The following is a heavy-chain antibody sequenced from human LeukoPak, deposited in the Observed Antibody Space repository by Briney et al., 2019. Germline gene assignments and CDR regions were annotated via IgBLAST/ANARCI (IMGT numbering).Heavy chain of an antibody. CDR1: GYSFTSYW. J-gene: IGHJ4*02. V-gene: IGHV5-10-1*01. D-gene: IGHD5-18*01. CDR3: ARQSTRGMVDTDFDY. Sequence: PGESLRISCKGSGYSFTSYWISWVRQMPGKGLEWMGRIDPSDSYINYSPSFQGHVTISADKSISTAYLQWSSLKASDTAMYYCARQSTRGMVDTDFDYWGQGTLVTASS. CDR2: IDPSDSYI.